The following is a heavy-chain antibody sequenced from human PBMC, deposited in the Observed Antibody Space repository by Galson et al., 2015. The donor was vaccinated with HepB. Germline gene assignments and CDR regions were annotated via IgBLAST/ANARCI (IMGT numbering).Heavy chain of an antibody. CDR2: IYTSGST. CDR1: GGSISSYY. D-gene: IGHD3-3*01. Sequence: LSLTCTVSGGSISSYYWSWIRQPAGKGLEWIGRIYTSGSTNYNPSLKSRVTMSVDTSKNQFSLKLSSVTAADTAVYYCARETKYDFWSGYYYFDYWGQGTLVTVSS. J-gene: IGHJ4*02. V-gene: IGHV4-4*07. CDR3: ARETKYDFWSGYYYFDY.